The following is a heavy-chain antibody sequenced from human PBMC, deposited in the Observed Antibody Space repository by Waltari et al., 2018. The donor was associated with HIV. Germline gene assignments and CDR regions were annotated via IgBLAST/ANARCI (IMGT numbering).Heavy chain of an antibody. CDR1: GYTFTSSC. V-gene: IGHV1-18*01. Sequence: VQSEREMKPPGASVTVSCKPHGYTFTSSCIRWMRLAPGQGFEWVGWISAYNGNTNYAQKFRGRVTLTTDTSTSTAYMELRGLRHEDTAIYYCARDKGASDTYKAEYFQHWGRGTLVSVSA. CDR2: ISAYNGNT. D-gene: IGHD1-20*01. CDR3: ARDKGASDTYKAEYFQH. J-gene: IGHJ1*01.